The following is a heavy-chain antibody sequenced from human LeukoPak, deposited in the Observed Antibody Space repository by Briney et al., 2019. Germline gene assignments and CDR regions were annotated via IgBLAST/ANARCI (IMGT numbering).Heavy chain of an antibody. CDR3: AKGGAALDYDFWSGYSYALDI. CDR2: PSGSGGST. D-gene: IGHD3-3*01. V-gene: IGHV3-23*01. J-gene: IGHJ3*02. Sequence: PGGSLRLSCAASGFTFSSYAMSWVRQAPAKGLEWVSAPSGSGGSTYYADSVKGRFTISRDKSKNTLSLQLNSLGAEDTAVYYCAKGGAALDYDFWSGYSYALDIWGQGTMVTVAS. CDR1: GFTFSSYA.